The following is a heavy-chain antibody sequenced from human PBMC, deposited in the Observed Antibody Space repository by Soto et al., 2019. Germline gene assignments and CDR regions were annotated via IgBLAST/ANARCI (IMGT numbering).Heavy chain of an antibody. Sequence: SETLSLTCTVSGASISSSDYYWGWIRQPPGKGLEWIGNIDYNGVTYYNPSLKSRVTVSKDTSKNQFSLKVASVTAADTAVYYCGRVMIAASRQTDSDYWGQGTQVTVSS. V-gene: IGHV4-39*01. J-gene: IGHJ4*02. CDR1: GASISSSDYY. CDR2: IDYNGVT. D-gene: IGHD2-15*01. CDR3: GRVMIAASRQTDSDY.